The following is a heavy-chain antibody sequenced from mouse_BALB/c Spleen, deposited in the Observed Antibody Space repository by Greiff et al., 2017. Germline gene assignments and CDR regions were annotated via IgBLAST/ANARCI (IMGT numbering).Heavy chain of an antibody. CDR3: ARSIYYDYDWFAY. CDR1: GYTFTSYW. J-gene: IGHJ3*01. V-gene: IGHV1-69*02. CDR2: IDPSDSYT. Sequence: QVHVKQPGAELVKPGASVKLSCKASGYTFTSYWMHWVKQRPGQGLEWIGEIDPSDSYTNYNQKFKGKATLTVDKSSSTAYMQLSSLTSEDSAVYYCARSIYYDYDWFAYWGQGTLVTVSA. D-gene: IGHD2-4*01.